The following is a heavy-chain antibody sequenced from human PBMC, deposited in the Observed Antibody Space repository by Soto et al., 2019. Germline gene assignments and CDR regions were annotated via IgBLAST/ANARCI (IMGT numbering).Heavy chain of an antibody. CDR2: IYYSGST. Sequence: PSETLSLTCTVSGGSISSYYWSWIRQPPGKGLEWIGYIYYSGSTNYNPSLKSRVTISVDTSKNQFSLKLGSVTAADTAVYYCARGGSRYFDSSGFDYWGQGTLVTVSS. D-gene: IGHD3-9*01. V-gene: IGHV4-59*01. CDR3: ARGGSRYFDSSGFDY. J-gene: IGHJ4*02. CDR1: GGSISSYY.